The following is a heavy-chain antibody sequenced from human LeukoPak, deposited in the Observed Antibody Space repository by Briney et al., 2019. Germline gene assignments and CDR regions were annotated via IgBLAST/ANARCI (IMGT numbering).Heavy chain of an antibody. CDR3: ARNHPLRFQDY. D-gene: IGHD3-3*01. Sequence: ASVKVSCKASGGTFSSYAISWVRQAPGQGLEWMGGIIPIFGTANYAQKFQGRVTMTTDTSTSTAYMELRSLRSDDTAVYYCARNHPLRFQDYWGQGTLVTVSS. J-gene: IGHJ4*02. CDR2: IIPIFGTA. V-gene: IGHV1-69*05. CDR1: GGTFSSYA.